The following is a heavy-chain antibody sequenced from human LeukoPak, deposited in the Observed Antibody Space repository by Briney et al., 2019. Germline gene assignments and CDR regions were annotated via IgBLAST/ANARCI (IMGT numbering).Heavy chain of an antibody. CDR3: AREWELRGAFDI. V-gene: IGHV1-2*02. J-gene: IGHJ3*02. D-gene: IGHD1-26*01. CDR1: GYTFTGSY. CDR2: INPNSGGT. Sequence: ASVKVSCKASGYTFTGSYMHWVRQAPGQGLEWMGWINPNSGGTNYAQKFQGRVTMTRDTSISTAYMELSRLRSDDTAVYYCAREWELRGAFDIWGQGTMVTVSS.